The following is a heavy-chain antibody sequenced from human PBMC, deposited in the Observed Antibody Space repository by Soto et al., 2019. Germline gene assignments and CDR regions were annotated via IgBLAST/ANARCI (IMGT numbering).Heavy chain of an antibody. Sequence: PGGSLRLSCAASGFTFSSYAMSWVRQAPGKGLEWVGRLKSKTDGGTTDYAAPVKGRFTISRDDSKNTLYLQMSSLRAEDTAVYYCVKDGSSGWPYYYGLDVWGQGTTVTVSS. CDR3: VKDGSSGWPYYYGLDV. CDR2: LKSKTDGGTT. D-gene: IGHD6-19*01. CDR1: GFTFSSYA. V-gene: IGHV3-15*01. J-gene: IGHJ6*02.